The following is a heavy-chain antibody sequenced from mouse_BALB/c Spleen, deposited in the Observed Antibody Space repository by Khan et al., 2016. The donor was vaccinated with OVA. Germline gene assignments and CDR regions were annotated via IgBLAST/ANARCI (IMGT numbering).Heavy chain of an antibody. D-gene: IGHD2-14*01. CDR3: AREAYRYDEYYFDY. Sequence: EVRLVESGGGSVKPGGSLKLSCAVSGFTFSSYAMSWVRQTPEKRLEWVASTSSGGSNYYPDSVKGRFTISRDNARNILYLQMSSLRSEDMAMYYCAREAYRYDEYYFDYWGQGTTLTVSS. CDR1: GFTFSSYA. J-gene: IGHJ2*01. CDR2: TSSGGSN. V-gene: IGHV5-6-5*01.